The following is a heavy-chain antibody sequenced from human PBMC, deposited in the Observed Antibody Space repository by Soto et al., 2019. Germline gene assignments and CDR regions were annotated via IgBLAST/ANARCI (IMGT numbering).Heavy chain of an antibody. D-gene: IGHD3-10*01. CDR3: TPVTDYYGSGSYSRY. J-gene: IGHJ4*02. Sequence: GGSPRLSCAASGFTLSNAWMSWVRQAPGRGLEWVGRIKGKPDGGTADYAAPVKGRFTILRDDSTNTVYLQMNSLKIEDTAVYYCTPVTDYYGSGSYSRYWGQGTLVTVSS. CDR1: GFTLSNAW. CDR2: IKGKPDGGTA. V-gene: IGHV3-15*07.